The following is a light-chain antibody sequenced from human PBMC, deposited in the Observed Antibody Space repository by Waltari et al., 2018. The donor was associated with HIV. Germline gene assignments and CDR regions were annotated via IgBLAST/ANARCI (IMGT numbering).Light chain of an antibody. CDR1: IPNIGAAYD. V-gene: IGLV1-40*01. CDR2: HNS. Sequence: QSVLTQPPSESGPPGQRVAISCIGSIPNIGAAYDVHWYHPIPGAAPHPLTSHNSDRPSGVPERFSGSRSGTSAALAITGLQAEDEADYYCQSYDSSLSAVFGGGTKLTVL. CDR3: QSYDSSLSAV. J-gene: IGLJ2*01.